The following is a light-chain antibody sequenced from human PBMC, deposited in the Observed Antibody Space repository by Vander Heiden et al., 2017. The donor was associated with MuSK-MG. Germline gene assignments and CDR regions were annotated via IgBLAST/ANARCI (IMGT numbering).Light chain of an antibody. V-gene: IGKV2D-29*01. CDR3: MQSIQPPLT. J-gene: IGKJ5*01. CDR2: EVS. CDR1: QILRHSDGKTY. Sequence: DIVMTQTPLSLSVTPGQPASLSCQSSQILRHSDGKTYLYWHLKTPGQPPQLMIYEVSNRSSGVAERCSGSGSGTDFTLKISRVEAEDVGVYYCMQSIQPPLTFGQGTRLEIK.